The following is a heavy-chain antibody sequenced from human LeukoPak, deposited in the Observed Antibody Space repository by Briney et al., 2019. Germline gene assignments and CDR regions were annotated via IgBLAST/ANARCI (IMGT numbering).Heavy chain of an antibody. Sequence: GGSLRLSCAASGFTFSNAWMSWVRQAPGKGLEWVGRIKSKTDGGTTDYAAPVKGRFTISRDDSKNTLYLQMNSLKTEDTAVYYCARVSRGSYHFEYWGQGALVTVSS. CDR3: ARVSRGSYHFEY. J-gene: IGHJ4*02. D-gene: IGHD1-26*01. CDR1: GFTFSNAW. CDR2: IKSKTDGGTT. V-gene: IGHV3-15*01.